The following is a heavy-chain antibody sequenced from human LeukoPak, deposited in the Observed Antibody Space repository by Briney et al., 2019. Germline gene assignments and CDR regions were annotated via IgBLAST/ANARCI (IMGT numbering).Heavy chain of an antibody. V-gene: IGHV3-23*01. CDR3: ARTINYYDTSGYLY. CDR1: GFTFSSSA. J-gene: IGHJ4*02. Sequence: GGSLRLSCAASGFTFSSSAMTWVRQAPGKGLEYVSAITPSGDSTSYADSVKGRFTISRDNFKNTLFLQMNSLRADDTAVYYCARTINYYDTSGYLYWGQGTLVTVSS. D-gene: IGHD3-22*01. CDR2: ITPSGDST.